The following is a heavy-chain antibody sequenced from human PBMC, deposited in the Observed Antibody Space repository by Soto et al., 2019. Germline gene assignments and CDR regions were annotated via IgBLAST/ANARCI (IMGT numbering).Heavy chain of an antibody. Sequence: GASVKVSCKASGYTFTSYYMHWVREAPGQGLEWMGIINPSGGSTSYAQKFQGRVTMTRDTSTSTVYMELSSLRSEDTAVYYCARDQGGPYHYDFWSGYSTYYYGMDVWGQGTTVTVSS. CDR3: ARDQGGPYHYDFWSGYSTYYYGMDV. CDR1: GYTFTSYY. J-gene: IGHJ6*02. CDR2: INPSGGST. V-gene: IGHV1-46*01. D-gene: IGHD3-3*01.